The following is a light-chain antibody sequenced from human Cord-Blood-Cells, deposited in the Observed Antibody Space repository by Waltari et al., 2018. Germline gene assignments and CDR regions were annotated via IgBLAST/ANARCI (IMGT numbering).Light chain of an antibody. CDR3: QQYNSYSRT. CDR2: KAS. J-gene: IGKJ5*01. Sequence: DIQMTQSPSTLSASVGDRVTITCRASQSISSWLSWYQQKPGEAPKLLIYKASSLESGVPSRFSGSGSGTKFTLTISSLQPDDFATYYGQQYNSYSRTFGQGTRLEIK. CDR1: QSISSW. V-gene: IGKV1-5*03.